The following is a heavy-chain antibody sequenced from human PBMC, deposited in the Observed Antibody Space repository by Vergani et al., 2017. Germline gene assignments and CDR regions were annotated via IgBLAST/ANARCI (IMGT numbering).Heavy chain of an antibody. J-gene: IGHJ5*02. CDR1: GFTFSSYA. Sequence: VQLVESGGGLVKPGGSLRLSCAASGFTFSSYAMHWVRQAPGKGLEWVAVISYDGSNKYYADSVKGRFTISRDNSKNTLYLQMNSLRAEDTAVYYCARGTRYNLISWFDPWGQGTLVTVSS. CDR2: ISYDGSNK. D-gene: IGHD5-18*01. V-gene: IGHV3-30*01. CDR3: ARGTRYNLISWFDP.